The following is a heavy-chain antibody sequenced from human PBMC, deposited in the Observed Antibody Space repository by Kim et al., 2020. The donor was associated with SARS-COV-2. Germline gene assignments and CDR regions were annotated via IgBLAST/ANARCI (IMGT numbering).Heavy chain of an antibody. CDR1: GFTFSSYS. Sequence: GGSLILSCAASGFTFSSYSMNWVRQAPGKGLEWVSYISSSSSTIYYADSVKGRFTISRDNAKNSLYLQMNSLRDEDTAVYYCARDRSHYIAAAVGYYFDYCGQGTLVTVSS. D-gene: IGHD6-13*01. CDR2: ISSSSSTI. V-gene: IGHV3-48*02. CDR3: ARDRSHYIAAAVGYYFDY. J-gene: IGHJ4*02.